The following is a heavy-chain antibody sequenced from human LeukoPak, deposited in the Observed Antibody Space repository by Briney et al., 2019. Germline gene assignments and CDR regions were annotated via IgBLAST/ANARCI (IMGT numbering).Heavy chain of an antibody. CDR3: AREQLVRTHYCYGMDV. Sequence: SETLSLTCTVSGGSINSNNYSWGWIRQPPGKGLEWIGNIYYSGSTYYNPSLKSRVTISVGTSKNQFSLKLSSVTAADTAMYYCAREQLVRTHYCYGMDVWGQGTTVTVSS. CDR1: GGSINSNNYS. D-gene: IGHD6-13*01. J-gene: IGHJ6*02. CDR2: IYYSGST. V-gene: IGHV4-39*02.